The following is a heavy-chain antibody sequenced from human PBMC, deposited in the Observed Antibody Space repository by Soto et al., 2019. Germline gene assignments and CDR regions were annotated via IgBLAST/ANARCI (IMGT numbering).Heavy chain of an antibody. CDR3: ARAAAGSFDY. CDR1: RFTFSSYA. V-gene: IGHV3-30-3*01. D-gene: IGHD6-13*01. CDR2: ISYDGSNK. Sequence: QVQLVESGGGVVQPGRSLRLSCAASRFTFSSYAMHWVRQAPGKGLEWVAVISYDGSNKYYADSVKGRFTISRDNSKNTLYLQMNSLRAEDTAVYYCARAAAGSFDYWGQGTLVTVSS. J-gene: IGHJ4*02.